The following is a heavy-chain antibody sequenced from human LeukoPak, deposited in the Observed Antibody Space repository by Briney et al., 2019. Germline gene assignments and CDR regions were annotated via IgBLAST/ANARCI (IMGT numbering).Heavy chain of an antibody. V-gene: IGHV3-7*03. Sequence: GGSLRLSCAASGFTFSSYAMRWVRQAPGKGLEWVATINQNGGVKYYVDSVKGRFTISRDNAKTSLFLQMNSLRIDDTAMYYCTRTVNSASDFWGQGTLVTVSS. CDR3: TRTVNSASDF. CDR2: INQNGGVK. D-gene: IGHD4-23*01. CDR1: GFTFSSYA. J-gene: IGHJ4*02.